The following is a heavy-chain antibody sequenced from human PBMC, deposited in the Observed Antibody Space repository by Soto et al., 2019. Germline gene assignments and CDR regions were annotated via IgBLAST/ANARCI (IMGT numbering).Heavy chain of an antibody. CDR1: GYTFTSCG. V-gene: IGHV1-18*04. CDR2: ISAYNGNT. Sequence: ASVKVSCKASGYTFTSCGISWVRQAPGQGLEWMGWISAYNGNTNYAQKLQGRVTMTTDTSTSTAYMELRSLRSDDTAVYYCARDIGGLLEEGYGGLVLDYWGQGALVTVYS. J-gene: IGHJ4*02. D-gene: IGHD4-17*01. CDR3: ARDIGGLLEEGYGGLVLDY.